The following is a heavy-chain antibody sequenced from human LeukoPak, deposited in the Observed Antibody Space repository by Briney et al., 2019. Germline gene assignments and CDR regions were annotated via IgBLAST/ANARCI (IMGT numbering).Heavy chain of an antibody. Sequence: PGGSLRLSCAASGFTFSSYAMSWVRKAPGKGLEWVSAISGSGGSTYYADSMKGRFTISRDNSKNTLYLQMNSLRAEDTAVYYCAKQTRRTFDYWGQGTLVTVSS. J-gene: IGHJ4*02. V-gene: IGHV3-23*01. CDR3: AKQTRRTFDY. CDR1: GFTFSSYA. CDR2: ISGSGGST.